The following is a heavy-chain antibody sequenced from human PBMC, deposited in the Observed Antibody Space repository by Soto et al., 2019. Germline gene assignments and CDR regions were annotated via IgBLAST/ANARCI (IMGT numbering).Heavy chain of an antibody. CDR2: ISYDGSNK. CDR1: GFTFSSYA. V-gene: IGHV3-30-3*01. J-gene: IGHJ4*02. D-gene: IGHD3-10*01. CDR3: ARGSITMVRPSSPLHPHLNY. Sequence: GGSLRLSCAASGFTFSSYAMHWVRQAPGKGLEWVAVISYDGSNKYYADSVKGRFTISRDNSKNTLYLQMNSLRAEDTAVYYCARGSITMVRPSSPLHPHLNYWGQGTLVTVSS.